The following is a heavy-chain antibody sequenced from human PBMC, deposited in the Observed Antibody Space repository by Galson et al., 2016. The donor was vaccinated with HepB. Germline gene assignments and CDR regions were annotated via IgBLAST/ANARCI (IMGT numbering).Heavy chain of an antibody. CDR1: TFAFDDYT. Sequence: LRLSCADSTFAFDDYTLHWVRQAPGKGLEWVSLISWDGDITYYADSVKGRFTISRDNSKKSLYLQMSSLRTEDTALYYCSNDAHMLLGGIVYWGQGTLVTVSS. CDR3: SNDAHMLLGGIVY. D-gene: IGHD3-10*01. CDR2: ISWDGDIT. V-gene: IGHV3-43*01. J-gene: IGHJ4*02.